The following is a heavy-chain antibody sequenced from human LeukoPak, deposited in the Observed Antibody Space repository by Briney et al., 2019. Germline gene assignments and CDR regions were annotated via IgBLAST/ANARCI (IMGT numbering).Heavy chain of an antibody. Sequence: GESLKISCKGSGYSFTSLWIGWVRQMPGKGLEWMGIIYPGDSDTRYSPSFEGQVTISADKSISTAYLEWSNLKASDTATYYCARRYGRPFDYWGQGTLVTVSS. CDR3: ARRYGRPFDY. J-gene: IGHJ4*02. CDR2: IYPGDSDT. V-gene: IGHV5-51*01. D-gene: IGHD4-17*01. CDR1: GYSFTSLW.